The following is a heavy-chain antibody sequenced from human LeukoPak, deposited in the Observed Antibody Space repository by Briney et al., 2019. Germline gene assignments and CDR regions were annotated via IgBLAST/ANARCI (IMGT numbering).Heavy chain of an antibody. Sequence: GGSLRLSCAASGFTFSSYAMHWVRQAPGKGLEWVAVISYDGSNKYYADSVKGRFTISRDNSKNTLYLQMNSLRAEDTAVYDCERDLLAVAGPLGAFDIWGQGTMVTVSS. CDR2: ISYDGSNK. J-gene: IGHJ3*02. CDR1: GFTFSSYA. D-gene: IGHD6-19*01. CDR3: ERDLLAVAGPLGAFDI. V-gene: IGHV3-30-3*01.